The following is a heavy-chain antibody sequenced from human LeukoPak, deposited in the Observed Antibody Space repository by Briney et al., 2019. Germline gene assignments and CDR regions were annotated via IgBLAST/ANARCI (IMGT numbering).Heavy chain of an antibody. CDR2: IRSKAYGGTT. Sequence: GGSLRLSCTASGFTFGDYAMSWVRQAPGKGLEWVGFIRSKAYGGTTEYAASVKGRFTISRDDSKSIAYLQMDSLKTEDTAVYYCTSFKNYFDNWGQGTLVTVSS. V-gene: IGHV3-49*04. CDR3: TSFKNYFDN. J-gene: IGHJ4*02. CDR1: GFTFGDYA.